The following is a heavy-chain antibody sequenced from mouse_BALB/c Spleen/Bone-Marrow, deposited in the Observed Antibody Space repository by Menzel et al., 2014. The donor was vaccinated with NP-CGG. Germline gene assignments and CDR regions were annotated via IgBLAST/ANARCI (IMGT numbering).Heavy chain of an antibody. J-gene: IGHJ4*01. CDR3: ARSLDEGYAIDY. Sequence: EVQLQQSGPDLVKPSQSLSLTCTVTGYSITSGYSWHWIRQFPGDKLEWMGYIHYSGTTNYNPSLKSRVSITRDTSKNQFFLQLNSVTTEDTATYYCARSLDEGYAIDYWGQGTSVTVSS. D-gene: IGHD2-10*02. CDR1: GYSITSGYS. V-gene: IGHV3-1*02. CDR2: IHYSGTT.